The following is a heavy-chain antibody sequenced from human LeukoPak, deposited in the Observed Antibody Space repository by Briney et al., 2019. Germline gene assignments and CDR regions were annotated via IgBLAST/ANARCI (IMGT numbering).Heavy chain of an antibody. D-gene: IGHD3-10*01. J-gene: IGHJ4*02. V-gene: IGHV3-7*05. CDR2: INQDGSEK. CDR3: ARYGSGWDC. CDR1: GFTFSNYW. Sequence: QPGGSLRLSCAASGFTFSNYWMTWVRQAPGKGLEWVANINQDGSEKFYADSVKGRFTISRDNAKNSLYLQMNSLRAEDTAVYYCARYGSGWDCWGQGTLVTVSS.